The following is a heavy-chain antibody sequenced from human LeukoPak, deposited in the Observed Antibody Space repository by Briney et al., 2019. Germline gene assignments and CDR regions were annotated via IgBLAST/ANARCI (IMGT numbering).Heavy chain of an antibody. CDR1: GFTFSSYG. CDR3: AKGTDDYGDYVFI. Sequence: PGGSLRLSCAASGFTFSSYGMHWVRQAPGKGLEWVAVISYDGSNKYYADSVKGQFTISRDNSKNTLYLQMNNLRAEDTAVYYCAKGTDDYGDYVFIWGQGTLVTVSS. CDR2: ISYDGSNK. J-gene: IGHJ4*02. V-gene: IGHV3-30*18. D-gene: IGHD4-17*01.